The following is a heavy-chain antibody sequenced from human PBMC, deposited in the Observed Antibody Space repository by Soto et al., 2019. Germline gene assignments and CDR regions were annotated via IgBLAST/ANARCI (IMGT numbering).Heavy chain of an antibody. J-gene: IGHJ4*02. D-gene: IGHD1-1*01. CDR1: GYIFTNYW. V-gene: IGHV5-51*01. Sequence: GESLKISCKGSGYIFTNYWIGWVRQMPGKGLEWMGVIYPGDSDTKYSPSFQGQVTISADKSINTAYLQWSSLKASDTAMYYCASLSRLEPRSAFDYWGQGTLVTVSS. CDR3: ASLSRLEPRSAFDY. CDR2: IYPGDSDT.